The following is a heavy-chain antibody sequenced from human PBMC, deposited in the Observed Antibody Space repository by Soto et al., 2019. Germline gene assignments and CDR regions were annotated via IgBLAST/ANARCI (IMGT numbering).Heavy chain of an antibody. Sequence: QVQLVESGGGVVQPGRSLRLSCAASGFTFSGFAMHWVRQAPGKGLEWVAVISYDVSNKYYADSVKGRFTISRDNSKNTRYVQMNSLRAEDTAVYYCARFKGCSGGSCYSHFDYWGQGTLVTVSS. J-gene: IGHJ4*02. CDR2: ISYDVSNK. D-gene: IGHD2-15*01. CDR3: ARFKGCSGGSCYSHFDY. V-gene: IGHV3-30-3*01. CDR1: GFTFSGFA.